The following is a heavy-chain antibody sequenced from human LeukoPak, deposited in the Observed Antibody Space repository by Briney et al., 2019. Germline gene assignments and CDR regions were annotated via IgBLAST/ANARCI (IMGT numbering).Heavy chain of an antibody. J-gene: IGHJ4*02. CDR3: AREIRVVTAIGQGRPDYFDY. CDR2: ISSSSRYT. D-gene: IGHD2-21*02. CDR1: GFTFSDHY. Sequence: PGGSLRLSCAASGFTFSDHYMSWIRQAPGKVLEWVSYISSSSRYTNYADSVKGRFTISRDNAKNSLYLQMNSLRAEDTAVYYCAREIRVVTAIGQGRPDYFDYWGQGTLVTVSS. V-gene: IGHV3-11*05.